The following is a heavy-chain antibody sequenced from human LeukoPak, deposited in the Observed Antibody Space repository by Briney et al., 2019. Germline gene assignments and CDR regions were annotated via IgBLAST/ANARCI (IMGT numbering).Heavy chain of an antibody. CDR2: ISAYNGNT. J-gene: IGHJ4*02. CDR3: ARDDSSGPQVY. Sequence: ASVKVSCKASGYTFTSYGISWVRQAPGRGLEWMGWISAYNGNTNYAQKLQGRVTMTRDTSTSTVYMELSSLRSEDTAVYYCARDDSSGPQVYWGQGTLVTVSS. D-gene: IGHD3-22*01. V-gene: IGHV1-18*01. CDR1: GYTFTSYG.